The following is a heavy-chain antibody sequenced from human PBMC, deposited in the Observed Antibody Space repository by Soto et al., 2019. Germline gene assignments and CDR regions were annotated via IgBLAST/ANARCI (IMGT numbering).Heavy chain of an antibody. V-gene: IGHV3-23*01. Sequence: GGSLRLSCAASGFTFSSYAMSWFRQAPGKGLEWVSAISGSGGSTYYADSVKGRFTISRDNSKNTLYLQMQSLRSEDTAVYYCAKELQAPVLQAATLDYWGKGTRVTVSS. CDR3: AKELQAPVLQAATLDY. J-gene: IGHJ4*02. D-gene: IGHD2-2*01. CDR1: GFTFSSYA. CDR2: ISGSGGST.